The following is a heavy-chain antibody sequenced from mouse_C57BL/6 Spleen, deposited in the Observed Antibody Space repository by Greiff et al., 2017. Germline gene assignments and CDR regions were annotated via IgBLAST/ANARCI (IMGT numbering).Heavy chain of an antibody. CDR1: GFTFSSYG. D-gene: IGHD1-1*01. CDR2: ISSGGSYT. Sequence: EVNLVEPGGDLVKPGGSLKLSCAASGFTFSSYGMSWVRQTPDKRLEWVATISSGGSYTDYPDSVKGRFTISRDNAKNTLYLQMGSLKSGDTAMYYCARHGVVAGGWYFDVWSTGTTVTVSS. CDR3: ARHGVVAGGWYFDV. V-gene: IGHV5-6*01. J-gene: IGHJ1*03.